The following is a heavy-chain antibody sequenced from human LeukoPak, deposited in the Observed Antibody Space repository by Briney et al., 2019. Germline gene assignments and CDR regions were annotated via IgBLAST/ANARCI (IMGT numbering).Heavy chain of an antibody. J-gene: IGHJ4*02. D-gene: IGHD2-2*01. CDR1: GYTFTSYG. Sequence: ASVKVSCKASGYTFTSYGISWVRQAPGQGLEWMGWISAYNGNTNYAQKLQGRVTMTTDTSTSTAYMELRSLRSDDTAVYYCAREGCSNTSCYAGGYWGQGTLVTVSS. V-gene: IGHV1-18*04. CDR3: AREGCSNTSCYAGGY. CDR2: ISAYNGNT.